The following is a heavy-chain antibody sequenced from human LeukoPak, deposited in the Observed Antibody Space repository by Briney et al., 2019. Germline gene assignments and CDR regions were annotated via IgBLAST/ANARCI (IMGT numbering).Heavy chain of an antibody. CDR3: ARLRRNSDKSGFYYYYDY. D-gene: IGHD3-22*01. V-gene: IGHV3-21*06. CDR2: INTVASYI. CDR1: GLTFSSFS. Sequence: GGSLRLSCAASGLTFSSFSFNWVRQGPGKGLVWVSSINTVASYIYYADSVKGRFTISRDSAKNSLYLQMNSLRAEDTGVYYCARLRRNSDKSGFYYYYDYWGQGTLVTVSS. J-gene: IGHJ4*02.